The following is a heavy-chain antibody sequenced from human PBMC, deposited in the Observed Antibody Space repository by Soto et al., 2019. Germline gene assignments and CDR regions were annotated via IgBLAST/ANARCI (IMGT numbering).Heavy chain of an antibody. V-gene: IGHV4-31*03. CDR2: IYYSGST. CDR1: GGSISSGGYY. CDR3: ARDLNIVATKGGYYYYGMDV. Sequence: NPSETLSLTCTVSGGSISSGGYYWSWIRQHPGKGLEWIGYIYYSGSTYYNPSLKSRVTISVDTSKNQFSLKLSSVTAADTAVYYCARDLNIVATKGGYYYYGMDVWGQGTTVTVSS. J-gene: IGHJ6*02. D-gene: IGHD5-12*01.